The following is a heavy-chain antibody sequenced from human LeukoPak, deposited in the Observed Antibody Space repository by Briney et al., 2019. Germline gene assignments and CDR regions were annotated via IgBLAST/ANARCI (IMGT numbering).Heavy chain of an antibody. CDR3: ARDQRGIPGEPFYYYYYMDV. Sequence: SVKVSCKASGGTFSSYAISWVRQAPGQGLDWMGGIIPIFGTANYAQKFQGRVTITAEESTSTAYMELSSLRSEDTAVYYCARDQRGIPGEPFYYYYYMDVWGKGTTVTVSS. V-gene: IGHV1-69*01. CDR1: GGTFSSYA. CDR2: IIPIFGTA. J-gene: IGHJ6*03. D-gene: IGHD7-27*01.